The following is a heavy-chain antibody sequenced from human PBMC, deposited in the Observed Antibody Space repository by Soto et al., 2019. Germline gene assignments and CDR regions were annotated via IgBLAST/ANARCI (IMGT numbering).Heavy chain of an antibody. Sequence: QVQLVESGGDVVQPGRSLRLSCAASGFIFSTYAMHWVRQAPGKGLEWVAFISYDGRNKYYADSVRGRFTISRDDSKNTLYLQMNSLRAEDTAMYYCTRDNYGSDYWGQGSLVTVSS. V-gene: IGHV3-30*04. CDR1: GFIFSTYA. CDR3: TRDNYGSDY. J-gene: IGHJ4*02. CDR2: ISYDGRNK. D-gene: IGHD3-16*01.